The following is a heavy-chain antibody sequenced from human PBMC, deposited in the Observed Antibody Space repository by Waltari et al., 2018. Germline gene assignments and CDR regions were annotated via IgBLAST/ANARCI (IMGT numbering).Heavy chain of an antibody. CDR3: ARDTYYYDSSYYFDY. CDR2: MQPDGGGT. J-gene: IGHJ4*02. D-gene: IGHD3-22*01. Sequence: QVQLVQSGAEVKKPGASVKVSCKASGYTFTGYYMHGVRQAPGQGLEWMGGMQPDGGGTNYARKFQGRVTMTRDTSISTAYMERSRLRSDDTAVYYCARDTYYYDSSYYFDYWGQGTLVTVSS. V-gene: IGHV1-2*02. CDR1: GYTFTGYY.